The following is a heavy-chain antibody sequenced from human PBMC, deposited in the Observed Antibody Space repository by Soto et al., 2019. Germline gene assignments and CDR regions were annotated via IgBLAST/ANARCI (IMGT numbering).Heavy chain of an antibody. CDR3: ARAKKGIAAAENWCDP. J-gene: IGHJ5*02. Sequence: QVQLQESGPGLVKPSQTLSLTCTVSGGSISSGGYYWSWIRQHPGKGLEWIGYIYYSGSTYYNPSLKSRVTISVDTAKNQFSLKLSSVTAADTAVYYCARAKKGIAAAENWCDPWGQGTLVTVSS. CDR1: GGSISSGGYY. CDR2: IYYSGST. V-gene: IGHV4-31*03. D-gene: IGHD6-13*01.